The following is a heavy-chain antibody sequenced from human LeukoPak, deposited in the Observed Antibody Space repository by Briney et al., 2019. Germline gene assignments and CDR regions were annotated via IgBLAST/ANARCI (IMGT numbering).Heavy chain of an antibody. D-gene: IGHD6-13*01. Sequence: GGSLRLSCAASGFTFSSYSMNWVRQAPGKGLEWVSYISSSSSTIYYADSVKGRFTISRDNAKNSLYLQMNSLRAEDTAVYYCARGLAAASDYWGQGTLVTVSS. V-gene: IGHV3-48*04. CDR1: GFTFSSYS. CDR3: ARGLAAASDY. CDR2: ISSSSSTI. J-gene: IGHJ4*02.